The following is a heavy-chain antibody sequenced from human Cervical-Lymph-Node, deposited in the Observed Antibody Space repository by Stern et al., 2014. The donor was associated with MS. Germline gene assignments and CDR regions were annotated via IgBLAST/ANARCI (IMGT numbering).Heavy chain of an antibody. CDR3: AREKSSSAHPFDF. Sequence: VQLEESGAEVKKPGSSVKVSCKTSGVTFSNYAISWVRQAPGQGLDWMGGIVPIFGTTTYAQRFRGRVILTADESTNTVFMELSSLRSEDTAVYYCAREKSSSAHPFDFWGQGTLVTVSS. V-gene: IGHV1-69*01. J-gene: IGHJ4*02. D-gene: IGHD3-10*01. CDR1: GVTFSNYA. CDR2: IVPIFGTT.